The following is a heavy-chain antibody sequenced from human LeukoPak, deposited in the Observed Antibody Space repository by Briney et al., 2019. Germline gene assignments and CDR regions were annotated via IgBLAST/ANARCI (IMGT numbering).Heavy chain of an antibody. J-gene: IGHJ4*02. CDR3: AKWADFWSGFNG. CDR1: GFTFSIYA. CDR2: ISGSGSIT. Sequence: GGSLRLSYASSGFTFSIYAMSWVRQAPGKGREWVSAISGSGSITYYADSVKGRFTISRDKSKNTLNLQLNSLRAEDTAVYYCAKWADFWSGFNGWGQGTLVTVSS. D-gene: IGHD3-3*01. V-gene: IGHV3-23*01.